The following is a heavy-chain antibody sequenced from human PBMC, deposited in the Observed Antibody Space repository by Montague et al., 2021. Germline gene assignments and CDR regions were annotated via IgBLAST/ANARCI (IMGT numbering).Heavy chain of an antibody. D-gene: IGHD3-10*01. CDR1: GGPFSGYF. CDR2: INHSGDA. CDR3: ARDTWFRENLSSLDYYGIDV. J-gene: IGHJ6*02. Sequence: SETLSLTCGVYGGPFSGYFWTWIRQPPGKGLEWVGEINHSGDANYNPSLESRVTMTVDTSKRQFSLRLTSLTAADTAIYYCARDTWFRENLSSLDYYGIDVWGQGTTVTVSS. V-gene: IGHV4-34*01.